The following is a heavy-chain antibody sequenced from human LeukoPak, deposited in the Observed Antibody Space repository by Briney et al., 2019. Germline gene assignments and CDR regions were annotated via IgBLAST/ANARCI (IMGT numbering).Heavy chain of an antibody. CDR2: INHSGST. CDR1: GGSFSGYY. CDR3: ARQYRDYGGNSD. Sequence: SETLSRTCAVYGGSFSGYYWSWIRQPPGKGLEWIGEINHSGSTNYNPSLKSRVTISVDTSKNQFSLKLSSVAAADTAVYYCARQYRDYGGNSDWGQGTLVTVSS. V-gene: IGHV4-34*01. J-gene: IGHJ4*02. D-gene: IGHD4-23*01.